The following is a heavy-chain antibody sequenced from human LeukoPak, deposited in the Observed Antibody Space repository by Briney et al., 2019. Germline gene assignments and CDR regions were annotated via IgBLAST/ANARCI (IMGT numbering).Heavy chain of an antibody. CDR1: GGSIASSSYY. Sequence: SETLSLTCTVSGGSIASSSYYWGWIRQPPGKGLEWIATMYYSESTYYNPSLKSRVTISVDTSKNQFSLILSSVTAADTAVYYCARRGDCSSTSCPVGYWGQGTLVTVSS. V-gene: IGHV4-39*01. CDR3: ARRGDCSSTSCPVGY. J-gene: IGHJ4*02. CDR2: MYYSEST. D-gene: IGHD2-2*01.